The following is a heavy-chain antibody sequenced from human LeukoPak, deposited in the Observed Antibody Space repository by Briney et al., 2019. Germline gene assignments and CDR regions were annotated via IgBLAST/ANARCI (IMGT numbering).Heavy chain of an antibody. CDR2: LYSGGST. V-gene: IGHV3-53*01. D-gene: IGHD5-18*01. J-gene: IGHJ5*01. Sequence: PGGSLRLSCAASGFTVNSNYLSWVRQAPGKGLECVAVLYSGGSTYYADSVRSRFTISRDDAKNSLFLQMNSPTDGDTALYYCVRGIQNDWFDSWGQGTLVTVSS. CDR1: GFTVNSNY. CDR3: VRGIQNDWFDS.